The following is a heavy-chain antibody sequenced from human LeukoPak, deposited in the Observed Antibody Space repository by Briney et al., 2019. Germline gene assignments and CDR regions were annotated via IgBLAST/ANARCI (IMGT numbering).Heavy chain of an antibody. J-gene: IGHJ3*02. CDR1: GFTFSNYW. CDR2: INSDGSTT. Sequence: GGSLRLSCEASGFTFSNYWMHWVRQAPGKGLVWVSRINSDGSTTTYADPVKGRFTISRDNPKNTLYLQMNSLRAEDTAVYYCARGRLGELSSIPDAIDIWGQGTMVTVSS. V-gene: IGHV3-74*01. CDR3: ARGRLGELSSIPDAIDI. D-gene: IGHD3-16*02.